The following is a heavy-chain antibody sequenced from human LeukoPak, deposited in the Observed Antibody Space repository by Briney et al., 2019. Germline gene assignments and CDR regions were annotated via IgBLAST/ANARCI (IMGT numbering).Heavy chain of an antibody. CDR3: ARESFRDYVWGSYRYTEGAFEI. CDR1: GGSISGYY. D-gene: IGHD3-16*02. V-gene: IGHV4-59*01. CDR2: INHSGRT. J-gene: IGHJ3*02. Sequence: SETLSLTCTVSGGSISGYYWSWIRQPPGKGLEWIGYINHSGRTNCNPALMSRVTISVDTSKHQFSLKLSSVTAADTAVYYCARESFRDYVWGSYRYTEGAFEIWGQGTMVTVSS.